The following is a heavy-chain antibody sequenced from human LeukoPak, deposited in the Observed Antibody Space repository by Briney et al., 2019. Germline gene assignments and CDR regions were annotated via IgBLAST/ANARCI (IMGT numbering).Heavy chain of an antibody. J-gene: IGHJ4*02. Sequence: SETLSLTCTVSGYSISSGYYWGWIRQPPGKGLEWIGSMYYRGSTYHNPSLKSRVTISVDTSKNQFSLKLSSVTAADTAVYYCATTTVRLGYWGQGTLVTVSS. D-gene: IGHD4-17*01. CDR2: MYYRGST. CDR3: ATTTVRLGY. CDR1: GYSISSGYY. V-gene: IGHV4-38-2*02.